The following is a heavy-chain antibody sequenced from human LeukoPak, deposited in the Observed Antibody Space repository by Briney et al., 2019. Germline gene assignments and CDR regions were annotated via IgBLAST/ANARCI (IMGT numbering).Heavy chain of an antibody. CDR2: INPNSGGT. CDR1: GYTFTGYY. Sequence: ASVKVSCKASGYTFTGYYMHWVRQAPGQGLEWMGWINPNSGGTNYAQKFQGRVTMTRDTSISTAYMELSRLRSDDTAVYYCARPNPVLRYFDWLLYSTPPDSGDQNAFDIWGQGTMVTVSS. D-gene: IGHD3-9*01. V-gene: IGHV1-2*02. CDR3: ARPNPVLRYFDWLLYSTPPDSGDQNAFDI. J-gene: IGHJ3*02.